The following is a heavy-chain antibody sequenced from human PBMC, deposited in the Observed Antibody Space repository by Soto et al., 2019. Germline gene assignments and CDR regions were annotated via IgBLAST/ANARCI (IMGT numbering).Heavy chain of an antibody. J-gene: IGHJ6*02. CDR2: INSDGSST. Sequence: QTGGSLRLSCAASGFTFSSYWMHWVRQAPGKGLVWVSRINSDGSSTSYADSVKGRCTISRDNSKNTLYLQMNRLRAEDTAVYYCARDKEVMSGYITMIVVVTYYGMDVWGQGTTVTVSS. V-gene: IGHV3-74*01. CDR1: GFTFSSYW. D-gene: IGHD3-22*01. CDR3: ARDKEVMSGYITMIVVVTYYGMDV.